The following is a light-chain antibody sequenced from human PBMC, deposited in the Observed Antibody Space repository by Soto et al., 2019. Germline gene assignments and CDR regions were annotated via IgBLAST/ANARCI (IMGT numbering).Light chain of an antibody. Sequence: EIVLTQSPGTLSLSSGERATLSCKTSQSVDNSYLAWYQHKHGQPPRLLIYGASGRATGIPDRFRASGSGTDFTLTISRLAPEDFAVYYCQLYGRSPQTFGQGTKVELK. CDR3: QLYGRSPQT. J-gene: IGKJ1*01. CDR2: GAS. V-gene: IGKV3-20*01. CDR1: QSVDNSY.